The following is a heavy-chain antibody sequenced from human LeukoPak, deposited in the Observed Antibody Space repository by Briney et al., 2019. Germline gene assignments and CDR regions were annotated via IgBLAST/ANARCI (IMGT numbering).Heavy chain of an antibody. J-gene: IGHJ6*02. CDR2: ITADGANT. Sequence: GGSLRLSCAASGFNFDVYWMHWVRQAPGKGLMWVSHITADGANTRSADSVKGRFTISRDNAGNTLYLQINSLAVEDTAVYYCARGRQYGMDVWGQGTTVTVSS. CDR1: GFNFDVYW. V-gene: IGHV3-74*01. CDR3: ARGRQYGMDV.